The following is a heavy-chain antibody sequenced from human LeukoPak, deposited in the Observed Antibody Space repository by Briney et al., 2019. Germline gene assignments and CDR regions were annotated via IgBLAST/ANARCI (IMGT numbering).Heavy chain of an antibody. CDR1: GGSISSYY. CDR3: ARDYGDCFDY. CDR2: IYYSGGT. V-gene: IGHV4-4*07. J-gene: IGHJ4*02. Sequence: SETLSLTCTVSGGSISSYYWSWIRQPAGKGLEWIGSIYYSGGTYYNPSLKSRVTISVDTSKNQFSLKLSSVTAADTAVYYCARDYGDCFDYWGQGTLVTVSS. D-gene: IGHD4-17*01.